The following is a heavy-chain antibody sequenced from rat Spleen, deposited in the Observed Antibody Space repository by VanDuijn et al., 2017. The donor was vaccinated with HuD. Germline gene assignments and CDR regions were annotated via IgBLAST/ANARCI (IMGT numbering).Heavy chain of an antibody. CDR1: GFTFSNYD. Sequence: EVQLVESGGGLMQPGRSLKLSCAASGFTFSNYDMVWVRRAPTKGLEWVASITYSGGSTYYRDSVKGRFTISRDNAKSTLYLQMDSLRSEDTATYYCTRGYSSPRLIPSHYFDYWGQGVMVTVSS. CDR2: ITYSGGST. V-gene: IGHV5-20*01. D-gene: IGHD1-2*01. CDR3: TRGYSSPRLIPSHYFDY. J-gene: IGHJ2*01.